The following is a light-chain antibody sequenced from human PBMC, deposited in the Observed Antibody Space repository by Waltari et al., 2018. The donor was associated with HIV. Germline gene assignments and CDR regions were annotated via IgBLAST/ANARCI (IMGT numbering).Light chain of an antibody. CDR1: QEIGFY. CDR3: QRYNDVPVI. CDR2: ATS. Sequence: DMQMTQFLSYLSASVGDRVTITCRSSQEIGFYFGWYQQKGGKPPKLLIYATSNFQSGIPSRFLGDGTGTDFTLTISILHPEDVRTYYYQRYNDVPVIFGQGTRLEIK. J-gene: IGKJ5*01. V-gene: IGKV1-27*01.